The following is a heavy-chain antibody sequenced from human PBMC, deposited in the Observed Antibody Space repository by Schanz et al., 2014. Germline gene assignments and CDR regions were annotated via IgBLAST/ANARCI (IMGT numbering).Heavy chain of an antibody. Sequence: QVQLVQSGAEVKKPGASVKVSCKASGYTFTGYYMHWVRQAPGQGLEWMGWINPNSGETNYEQKFKGRVTLTSDTSISTAFMELSGLTSDDTATYFCARARYTGYDCSGYWGQGTLLIVSS. CDR3: ARARYTGYDCSGY. V-gene: IGHV1-2*02. J-gene: IGHJ4*02. CDR1: GYTFTGYY. D-gene: IGHD5-12*01. CDR2: INPNSGET.